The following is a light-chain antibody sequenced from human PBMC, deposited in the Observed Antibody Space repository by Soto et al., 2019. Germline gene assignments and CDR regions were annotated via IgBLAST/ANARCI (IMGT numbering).Light chain of an antibody. CDR2: TND. CDR1: SSNIGHNS. CDR3: AAWQDTLNVWV. J-gene: IGLJ3*02. V-gene: IGLV1-44*01. Sequence: QSVLTQPPSASGTPGQRVTISCSGSSSNIGHNSVNWYQQLPGTAPKLLIYTNDQRPSGVPARFSGSKSGTSASLAISGLQSEDEADYYCAAWQDTLNVWVFGGRTKLTVL.